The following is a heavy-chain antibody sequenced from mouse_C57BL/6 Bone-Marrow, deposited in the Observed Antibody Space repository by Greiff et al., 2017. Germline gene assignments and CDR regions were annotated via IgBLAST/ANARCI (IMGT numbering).Heavy chain of an antibody. D-gene: IGHD4-1*01. CDR2: ISSGSSTI. V-gene: IGHV5-17*01. CDR1: GFTFSDYG. J-gene: IGHJ2*01. Sequence: EVMLVESGGGLVKPGGSLKLSCAASGFTFSDYGMHWVRQAPEKGLEWVAYISSGSSTIYYADTVKGRFTISRDNAKNTRFLQMTSLRSEDTAMYYCARPANWDYFDYWGQGTTLTVSS. CDR3: ARPANWDYFDY.